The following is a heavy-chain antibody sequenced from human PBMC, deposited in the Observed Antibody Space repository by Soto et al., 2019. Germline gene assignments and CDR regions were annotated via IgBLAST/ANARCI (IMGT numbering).Heavy chain of an antibody. CDR1: GFTFSSYG. J-gene: IGHJ6*02. V-gene: IGHV3-30*18. D-gene: IGHD2-15*01. CDR3: AKALTRRKSGTYYYYGMDV. Sequence: PGGSLRLSCAASGFTFSSYGMHWVRQAPGKGLEWVAVISYDGSNKYYADSVKGRFTISRDNSKNTLYLQMNSLRAEDTAVYYCAKALTRRKSGTYYYYGMDVWGQGTTVTVSS. CDR2: ISYDGSNK.